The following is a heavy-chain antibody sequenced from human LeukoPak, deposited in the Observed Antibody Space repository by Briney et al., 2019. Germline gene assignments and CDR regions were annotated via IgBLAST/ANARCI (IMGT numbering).Heavy chain of an antibody. CDR1: GFTFSDYA. CDR3: ARDRFMVRGVMVGTFDL. Sequence: PGGSLRLSCAASGFTFSDYAMHWVRQAPGKGLEWVAVMGYDGSNKYDADSVKGRFTISRDNSKNMMYLQMNSLRAEDTAVYYCARDRFMVRGVMVGTFDLWGQGTMVIVSS. CDR2: MGYDGSNK. V-gene: IGHV3-33*01. J-gene: IGHJ3*01. D-gene: IGHD3-10*01.